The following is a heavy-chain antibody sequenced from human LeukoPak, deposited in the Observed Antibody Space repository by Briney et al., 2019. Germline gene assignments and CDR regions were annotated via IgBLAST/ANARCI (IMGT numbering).Heavy chain of an antibody. Sequence: ASVKVSCKASGYTFTGYYMHWVRQAPGQGLEWMGWINPNSGGTNYAQKFQGRVTMTRDTSISTAYMELSRLRSDDTAVYYCARDQRTDGPDNWFDPWGQGTLVTVSS. D-gene: IGHD1/OR15-1a*01. J-gene: IGHJ5*02. CDR2: INPNSGGT. CDR1: GYTFTGYY. CDR3: ARDQRTDGPDNWFDP. V-gene: IGHV1-2*02.